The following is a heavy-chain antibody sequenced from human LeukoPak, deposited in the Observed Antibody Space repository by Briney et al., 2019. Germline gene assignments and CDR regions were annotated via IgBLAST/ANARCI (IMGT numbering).Heavy chain of an antibody. CDR2: IWYDGSNK. CDR1: GFTFSSYG. Sequence: GGSLRLSCAASGFTFSSYGMHWVRQAPGKGLEWVAVIWYDGSNKYYADSVKGRFTISRDNSKNTLYLQMNSLRAEDTAVYYCARDTNFDWLLSAVDYWGQGTLVTVSS. V-gene: IGHV3-33*01. D-gene: IGHD3-9*01. CDR3: ARDTNFDWLLSAVDY. J-gene: IGHJ4*02.